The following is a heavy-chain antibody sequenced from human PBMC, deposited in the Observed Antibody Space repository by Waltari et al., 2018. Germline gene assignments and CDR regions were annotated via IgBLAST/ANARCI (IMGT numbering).Heavy chain of an antibody. Sequence: EVQLVESGGGLVEPGGSLSLSCAASGFPFSLYTMTWVRQAPGRGLEWVSTISSRSSYIFYADSVKGRFTISRDDATSSLYLQMNSLRAEDAAVYYCARGGGLRYFDWSVDYWGQGTLATVSS. CDR3: ARGGGLRYFDWSVDY. J-gene: IGHJ4*02. V-gene: IGHV3-21*01. CDR2: ISSRSSYI. CDR1: GFPFSLYT. D-gene: IGHD3-9*01.